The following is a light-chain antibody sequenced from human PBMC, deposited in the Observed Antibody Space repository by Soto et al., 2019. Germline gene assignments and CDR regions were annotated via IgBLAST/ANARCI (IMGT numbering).Light chain of an antibody. CDR1: QAISVY. V-gene: IGKV1-27*01. J-gene: IGKJ5*01. CDR3: KKFNTAPLT. Sequence: DIQMTQSPSSLSASVGDRVTITCRASQAISVYLAWYQQKPGKVPKLLIYSASTLQTGVPSRFSGSGSGTDFTLTISSLKPEDVATYFCKKFNTAPLTFGQGTRLEIK. CDR2: SAS.